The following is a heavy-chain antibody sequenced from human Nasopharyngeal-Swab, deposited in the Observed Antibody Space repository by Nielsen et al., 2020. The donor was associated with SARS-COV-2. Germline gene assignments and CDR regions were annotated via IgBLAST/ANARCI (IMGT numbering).Heavy chain of an antibody. J-gene: IGHJ2*01. Sequence: GESLKISCAASGFTFSSYWMHWVRQDPGKGLVWVSRVNNDGSNPNYADSVKGRFTISRDNAKNTLYLQMNSLRAEDTALYYCARALNGYFDLWGRGTLVAVSS. CDR1: GFTFSSYW. CDR2: VNNDGSNP. CDR3: ARALNGYFDL. V-gene: IGHV3-74*01.